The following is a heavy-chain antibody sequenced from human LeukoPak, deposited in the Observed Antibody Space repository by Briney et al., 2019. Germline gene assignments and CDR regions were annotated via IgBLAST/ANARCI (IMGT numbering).Heavy chain of an antibody. CDR2: ISYDGSNK. V-gene: IGHV3-30*18. Sequence: PGGSLRLSCAASGFTFSTYEMIWVRQAPGKGLEWVAVISYDGSNKYYADSVKGRFTISRDNSKNTLYLQMNSLRAEDTAVYYCAKDTEMATLIRGQGTLVTVSS. D-gene: IGHD5-24*01. CDR1: GFTFSTYE. CDR3: AKDTEMATLI. J-gene: IGHJ4*02.